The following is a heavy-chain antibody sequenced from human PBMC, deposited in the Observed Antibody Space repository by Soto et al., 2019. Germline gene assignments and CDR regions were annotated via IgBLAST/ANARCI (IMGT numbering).Heavy chain of an antibody. CDR3: AKDTYYYDRSGYYTYYH. V-gene: IGHV3-30*18. CDR2: VSYDGSNK. Sequence: QVQLVESGGGVVQPGRSLRLSCAASGFTFSSYGVHWVRQAPGKGLEWVASVSYDGSNKHYADSVKGRFTISRDNSRNTLDLQMNSLRADDTAVYYCAKDTYYYDRSGYYTYYHWGQGTQVTVSS. D-gene: IGHD3-22*01. J-gene: IGHJ5*02. CDR1: GFTFSSYG.